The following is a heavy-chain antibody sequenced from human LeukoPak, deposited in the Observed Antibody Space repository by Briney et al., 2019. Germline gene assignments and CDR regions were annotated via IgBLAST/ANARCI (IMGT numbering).Heavy chain of an antibody. J-gene: IGHJ4*02. Sequence: GGSLRLSCTASGFTASSKYMSWVRQAPGKGLEWVSFIRGDATTAYADSVQGRFTISRDDSKNTLYLQVDSLRVEDTAVYYCARRRGGYGEGEFDYWGQGTLVTVSS. CDR3: ARRRGGYGEGEFDY. CDR2: IRGDATT. CDR1: GFTASSKY. V-gene: IGHV3-66*04. D-gene: IGHD4-17*01.